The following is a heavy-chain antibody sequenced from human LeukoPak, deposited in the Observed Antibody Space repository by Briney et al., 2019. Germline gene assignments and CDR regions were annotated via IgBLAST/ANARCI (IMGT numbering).Heavy chain of an antibody. CDR3: GLSMVRALSPDY. V-gene: IGHV3-48*02. Sequence: GGSLRLSCAASGFTFSTYSMNWVRQAPGKGLEWVSYISTSSSTIYYADSVKGRFTISRDNANNSLYLQMNSLRDEDTAVYYCGLSMVRALSPDYWGQGTLVIVSS. J-gene: IGHJ4*02. CDR2: ISTSSSTI. CDR1: GFTFSTYS. D-gene: IGHD3-10*01.